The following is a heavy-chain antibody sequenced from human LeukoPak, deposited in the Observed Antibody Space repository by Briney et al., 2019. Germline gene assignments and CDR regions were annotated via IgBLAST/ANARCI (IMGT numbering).Heavy chain of an antibody. D-gene: IGHD5-18*01. V-gene: IGHV7-4-1*02. CDR1: GYAFTGYY. Sequence: ASVEVSCKASGYAFTGYYVHWVRQAPGQGLEWMGWINTNTGNPTYAQDFTGRFVFSLDTSVSTAYLQISSLKAEDTAVYYCARDQGIQLWSRNFDYWGQGTLVTVSS. J-gene: IGHJ4*02. CDR3: ARDQGIQLWSRNFDY. CDR2: INTNTGNP.